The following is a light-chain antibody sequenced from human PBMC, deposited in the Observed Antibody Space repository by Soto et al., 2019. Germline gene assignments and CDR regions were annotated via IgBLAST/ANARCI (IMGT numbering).Light chain of an antibody. J-gene: IGKJ1*01. V-gene: IGKV3-15*01. CDR1: QSISNN. CDR3: QQYNNWPQT. CDR2: DAS. Sequence: EIVMTHSPATLSFSPGEIATLSCRASQSISNNLAWYQQKPGQAPRLLIYDASTRATGIPARFSGSGSGTDFTLTISGLQSEDFAVYYCQQYNNWPQTFGQGTKVDIK.